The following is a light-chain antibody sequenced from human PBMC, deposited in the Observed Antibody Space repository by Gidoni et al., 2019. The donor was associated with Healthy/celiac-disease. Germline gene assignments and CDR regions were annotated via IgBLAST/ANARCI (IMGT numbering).Light chain of an antibody. V-gene: IGKV3-20*01. CDR2: GAS. CDR3: QQYGSSPPWT. Sequence: EIVLTQSPGTLSLSPGERATLSCRASQSVSSSYLAWYQQKPGQAPRLLIYGASSRDTGIPDRFSGSGSGTDFTLTISRLEPEDFAVYYCQQYGSSPPWTFXQXTKVEIK. J-gene: IGKJ1*01. CDR1: QSVSSSY.